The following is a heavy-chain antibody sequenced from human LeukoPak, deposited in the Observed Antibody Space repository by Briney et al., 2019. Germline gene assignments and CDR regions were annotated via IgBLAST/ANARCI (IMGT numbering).Heavy chain of an antibody. D-gene: IGHD4-11*01. CDR2: IWYDGNNI. CDR1: GFTFTTYG. Sequence: PGGSLRLSCAVSGFTFTTYGMHWVRQAPGKGLEWVAVIWYDGNNIYYADSVKGRFTISRDNSKNTLYLQMNSLRADDTAIYYCAKGGSATITTGRFDPWGQGTLVTVSS. V-gene: IGHV3-33*03. CDR3: AKGGSATITTGRFDP. J-gene: IGHJ5*02.